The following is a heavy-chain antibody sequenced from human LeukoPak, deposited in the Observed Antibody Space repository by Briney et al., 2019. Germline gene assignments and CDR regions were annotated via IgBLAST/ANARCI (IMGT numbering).Heavy chain of an antibody. J-gene: IGHJ1*01. D-gene: IGHD6-13*01. CDR1: RGSISSSSYY. Sequence: SETLSLTCTVSRGSISSSSYYWGWIRQPPGKGLEWIGSIYYSGSTYYNPSLKSRVTISVDTSKNQFSLKLSSVTAADTAVYYCSSSSPSAYFQHWGQGTLVTVSS. CDR3: SSSSPSAYFQH. CDR2: IYYSGST. V-gene: IGHV4-39*01.